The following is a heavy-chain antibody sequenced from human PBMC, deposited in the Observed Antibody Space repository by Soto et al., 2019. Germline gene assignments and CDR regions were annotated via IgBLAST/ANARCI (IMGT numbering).Heavy chain of an antibody. CDR2: INPSGGST. V-gene: IGHV1-46*03. Sequence: GAVKVSCQASGYTFPTHYIARVRQGPGQGLEWMGIINPSGGSTSYAQKFQGRVTMTRDTSTSTVYMELSSLRSEDTAVYYCARGYCSGGSCYSLDYWGQGTLVTVSS. D-gene: IGHD2-15*01. CDR3: ARGYCSGGSCYSLDY. CDR1: GYTFPTHY. J-gene: IGHJ4*02.